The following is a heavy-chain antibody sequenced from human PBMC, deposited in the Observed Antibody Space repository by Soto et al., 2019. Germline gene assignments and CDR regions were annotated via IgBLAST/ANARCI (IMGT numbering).Heavy chain of an antibody. CDR1: GYTFTSYA. CDR2: INADNGNT. CDR3: SRYIVVVTAADY. V-gene: IGHV1-3*01. Sequence: ASVKVSCKASGYTFTSYAMHWVRQAPGQRLEWMGWINADNGNTKYSQKFQGRVTITRDTSASTAYMELSSLRSEDTAVYYCSRYIVVVTAADYWSQGTLDTGSS. J-gene: IGHJ4*02. D-gene: IGHD2-21*02.